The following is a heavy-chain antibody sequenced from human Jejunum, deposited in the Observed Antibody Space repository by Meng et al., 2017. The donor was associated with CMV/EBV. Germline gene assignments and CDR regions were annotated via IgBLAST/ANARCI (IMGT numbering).Heavy chain of an antibody. D-gene: IGHD2-15*01. CDR2: IYPGDSDT. CDR3: ARRRGSRHDFDS. CDR1: GYTFTSYW. J-gene: IGHJ4*02. Sequence: VQMVQSGAEVKKSGESLKISCKASGYTFTSYWIGWVRQMPGKGLEWMGLIYPGDSDTRYSPSFQGLVTFSADMSTSSAYLQWSSLKASDTAIYYCARRRGSRHDFDSWGQGTLVTVSS. V-gene: IGHV5-51*03.